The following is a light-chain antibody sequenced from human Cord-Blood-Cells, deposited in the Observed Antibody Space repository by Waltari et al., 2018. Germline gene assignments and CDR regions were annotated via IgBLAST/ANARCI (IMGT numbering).Light chain of an antibody. CDR1: RREGGGYNY. CDR3: SSYTDSSTIDV. CDR2: DVS. Sequence: AMTQQASVSGTPGHSINIPCTGTRREGGGYNYDTWYQQHPGKAHRLMIYDVSNRPSGVSNRFSCSKSGDTACLSIWWLQAEGVAYYYCSSYTDSSTIDVFITRTKNT. V-gene: IGLV2-14*01. J-gene: IGLJ1*01.